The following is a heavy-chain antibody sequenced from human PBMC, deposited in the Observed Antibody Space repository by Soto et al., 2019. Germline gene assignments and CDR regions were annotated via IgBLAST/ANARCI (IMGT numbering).Heavy chain of an antibody. J-gene: IGHJ5*02. CDR2: ISYDGSNK. CDR3: ARGIAVGWFDP. D-gene: IGHD6-19*01. V-gene: IGHV3-30-3*01. Sequence: QVQLVESGGGVVQPGRSLRLSCAASGFTFSSYAMHWVRQAPGKGLEWVAVISYDGSNKYYADSVKGRFTISRDNSKNTLYLQMNSLTAEDTAVYYCARGIAVGWFDPWGQGTLVTVSS. CDR1: GFTFSSYA.